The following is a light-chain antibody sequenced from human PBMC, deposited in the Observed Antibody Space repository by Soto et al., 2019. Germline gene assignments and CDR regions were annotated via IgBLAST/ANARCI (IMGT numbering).Light chain of an antibody. Sequence: EIVLTQSPATLSFSPGERATLSCRASQSMGSNVAWYQQKPGQAPRLLIYAASSRATGISDRFSGSGSGTDFTLIINRLDPEDSAVYYCQHNGRSFGQGTRLEI. CDR1: QSMGSN. CDR2: AAS. V-gene: IGKV3-20*01. J-gene: IGKJ5*01. CDR3: QHNGRS.